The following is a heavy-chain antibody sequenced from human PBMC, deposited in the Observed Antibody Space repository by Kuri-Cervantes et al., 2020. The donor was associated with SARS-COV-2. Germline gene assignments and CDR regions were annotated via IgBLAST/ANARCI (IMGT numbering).Heavy chain of an antibody. CDR1: GGTFSSYT. CDR2: IIPIFGTA. CDR3: ARELGDEGYYDFWSGTKYYYYYMDV. D-gene: IGHD3-3*01. J-gene: IGHJ6*03. Sequence: SVKVSCKAPGGTFSSYTISWVRQDPGRGLEGMGGIIPIFGTANYAQKFQGRVTITADKSTSTAYMELSSLRSEDTAVYYCARELGDEGYYDFWSGTKYYYYYMDVWGKGTTVTVSS. V-gene: IGHV1-69*06.